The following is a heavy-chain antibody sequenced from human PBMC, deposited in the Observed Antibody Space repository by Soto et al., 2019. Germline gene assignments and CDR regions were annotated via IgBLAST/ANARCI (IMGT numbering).Heavy chain of an antibody. Sequence: SQTLSLTCAISGDSVSSNSAASNCIRPSPSRGLEWLGRTYYRSKWYNDYAVSVKSRITINPDTSKNQFSLQLNSVTPEDTAVYYCSRGKNGWFDPWGQGTLVTVSS. CDR3: SRGKNGWFDP. D-gene: IGHD4-17*01. CDR2: TYYRSKWYN. J-gene: IGHJ5*02. CDR1: GDSVSSNSAA. V-gene: IGHV6-1*01.